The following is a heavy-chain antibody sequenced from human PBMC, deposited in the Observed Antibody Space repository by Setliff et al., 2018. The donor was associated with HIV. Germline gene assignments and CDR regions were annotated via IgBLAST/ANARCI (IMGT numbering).Heavy chain of an antibody. Sequence: PSETLSLTCTVSGGSVSGYFWSWIRQPPGRGLEWIGSIYYGGSTYYSSSLKSRVTISVDTSKNQFSLNLNSVTAADTAVYYCARHEGYNDFLTGYFRYKWYDPWGQGTLVTVSS. D-gene: IGHD3-9*01. CDR3: ARHEGYNDFLTGYFRYKWYDP. V-gene: IGHV4-59*04. CDR2: IYYGGST. CDR1: GGSVSGYF. J-gene: IGHJ5*02.